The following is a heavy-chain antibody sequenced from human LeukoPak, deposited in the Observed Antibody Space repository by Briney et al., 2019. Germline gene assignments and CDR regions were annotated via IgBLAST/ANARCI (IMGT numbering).Heavy chain of an antibody. V-gene: IGHV3-33*01. Sequence: GRSLRLSCAASGFTFSSYGMHWVRQAPGKGLEWVAVIWYDGSNKYYADSVKGRFTISRDNSKNTLYLQMNSLRAEDTAVYYCARDLGSMVDTAMVTVYWGRGTLVTVSS. CDR3: ARDLGSMVDTAMVTVY. J-gene: IGHJ4*02. D-gene: IGHD5-18*01. CDR2: IWYDGSNK. CDR1: GFTFSSYG.